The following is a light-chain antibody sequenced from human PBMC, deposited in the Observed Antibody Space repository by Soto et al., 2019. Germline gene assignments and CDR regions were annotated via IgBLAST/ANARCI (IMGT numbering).Light chain of an antibody. Sequence: QSALTQPASVSGSPGQSITISCTGTSSDVGGYNYVSWYQQHPGKAPKLMIYDVTNRPSGVSNRFSGSKSGNTASLTISGLQDEDEADYYCSSYTSSSPLWVFGGGTTLTVL. CDR1: SSDVGGYNY. CDR3: SSYTSSSPLWV. V-gene: IGLV2-14*03. J-gene: IGLJ3*02. CDR2: DVT.